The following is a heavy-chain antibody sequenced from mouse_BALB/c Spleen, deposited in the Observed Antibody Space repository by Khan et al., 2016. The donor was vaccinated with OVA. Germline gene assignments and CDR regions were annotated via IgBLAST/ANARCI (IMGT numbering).Heavy chain of an antibody. CDR3: ARRNYFGYTFAY. D-gene: IGHD1-2*01. CDR1: GYTFTDYY. Sequence: QVQLKQSGAELARPGASVKLSCKASGYTFTDYYINWVKQRTGQGLEWIGEISPGSGDTYYNERLKGKATLTADKSSSTAYMQLSSLTSEASAVYFGARRNYFGYTFAYWGQGTLVTVSA. V-gene: IGHV1-77*01. CDR2: ISPGSGDT. J-gene: IGHJ3*01.